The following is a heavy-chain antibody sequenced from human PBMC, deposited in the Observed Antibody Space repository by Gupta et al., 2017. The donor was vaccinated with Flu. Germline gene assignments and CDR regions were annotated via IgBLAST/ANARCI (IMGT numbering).Heavy chain of an antibody. J-gene: IGHJ4*02. CDR3: XRLREGGTGFIDF. Sequence: WVRQAPGKGLEWISSVSATSRYINYADSVKGRFTISRDNARDSLWLQMNSLRVXDXAVYYCXRLREGGTGFIDFWGQGALVTVSS. CDR2: VSATSRYI. V-gene: IGHV3-21*01. D-gene: IGHD1-1*01.